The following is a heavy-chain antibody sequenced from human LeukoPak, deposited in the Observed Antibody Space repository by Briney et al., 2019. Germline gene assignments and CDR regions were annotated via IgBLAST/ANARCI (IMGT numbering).Heavy chain of an antibody. CDR1: GFTFSGFA. CDR2: ISYDGSDK. J-gene: IGHJ4*02. V-gene: IGHV3-30*03. Sequence: PGGSLRLSCAASGFTFSGFAIHWVRQAPGKGLEWVAAISYDGSDKDYVDSVKGRFTISRDNSKNKLSLQMNSLRVEDTAVYYCARRVGRSGPLDYWGQGTLVTVS. D-gene: IGHD1-26*01. CDR3: ARRVGRSGPLDY.